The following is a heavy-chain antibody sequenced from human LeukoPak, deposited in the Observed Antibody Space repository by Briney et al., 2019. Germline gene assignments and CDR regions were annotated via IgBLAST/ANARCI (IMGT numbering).Heavy chain of an antibody. CDR2: IGAYNGNT. V-gene: IGHV1-18*01. CDR1: GYTFTSYG. D-gene: IGHD3-3*01. Sequence: ASVKVSCKASGYTFTSYGISWVRQAPGQGLEWMGWIGAYNGNTNYAQKLQGRVTMTTDTSTSTVYMELRSLRSDDTAVYYCARDKDFWSGSSYYYYGMDVWGQGTTVTVSS. J-gene: IGHJ6*02. CDR3: ARDKDFWSGSSYYYYGMDV.